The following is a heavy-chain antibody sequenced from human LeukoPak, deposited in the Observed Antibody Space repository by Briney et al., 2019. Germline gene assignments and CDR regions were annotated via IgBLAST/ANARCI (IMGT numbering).Heavy chain of an antibody. CDR1: GGSISSGGYY. Sequence: SQTLSLTCTVSGGSISSGGYYWSWIRQPPGKGLEWIGYIYHSGSTYYNPSLKSRVTISVDRSKNQFSLKLSSVTAADTAVYYCAREGLSAPETYYYMDVWGKGTTVTVSS. D-gene: IGHD3/OR15-3a*01. CDR3: AREGLSAPETYYYMDV. CDR2: IYHSGST. J-gene: IGHJ6*03. V-gene: IGHV4-30-2*01.